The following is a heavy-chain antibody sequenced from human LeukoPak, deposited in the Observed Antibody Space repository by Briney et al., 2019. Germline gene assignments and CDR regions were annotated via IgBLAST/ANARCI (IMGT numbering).Heavy chain of an antibody. CDR2: IYYSGST. CDR3: AGPRIAVAGLGPFDH. D-gene: IGHD6-19*01. Sequence: KPSETLSLTCTVSGGSISSSRYYWGWIRQPPGKGLEWIGNIYYSGSTYYNPSLKSRVTISVDTSKNQFSLKLSSVTAADTAVYYCAGPRIAVAGLGPFDHWGQGTLVTVSS. CDR1: GGSISSSRYY. V-gene: IGHV4-39*01. J-gene: IGHJ4*02.